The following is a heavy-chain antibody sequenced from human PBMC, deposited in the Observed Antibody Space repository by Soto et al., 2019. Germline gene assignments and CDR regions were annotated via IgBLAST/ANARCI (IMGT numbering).Heavy chain of an antibody. Sequence: SETLSLTCTVSGGSISSGGYYWSWIRQHPGKGLEGIGYIYYSGSTYYNPSLKSRVTISVDTSKNQFSLKLSSVTAADTAVYYCARLNQSTGTTSLFDYWGQGTLVTVSS. CDR3: ARLNQSTGTTSLFDY. D-gene: IGHD1-7*01. CDR1: GGSISSGGYY. CDR2: IYYSGST. V-gene: IGHV4-31*03. J-gene: IGHJ4*02.